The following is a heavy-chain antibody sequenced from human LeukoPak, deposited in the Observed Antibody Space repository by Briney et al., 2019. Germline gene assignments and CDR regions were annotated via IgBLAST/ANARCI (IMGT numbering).Heavy chain of an antibody. J-gene: IGHJ5*02. CDR3: AYTNNLYH. D-gene: IGHD3-16*01. CDR2: IKHDESEK. CDR1: GLTFSGQW. Sequence: GGSLRLSCVASGLTFSGQWMNWVRQAPGQGLEWVANIKHDESEKYYVDSVKGRFTISREDGKNSLSLQMNNVRAEDTAVYYCAYTNNLYHWGQGTLVVVSS. V-gene: IGHV3-7*01.